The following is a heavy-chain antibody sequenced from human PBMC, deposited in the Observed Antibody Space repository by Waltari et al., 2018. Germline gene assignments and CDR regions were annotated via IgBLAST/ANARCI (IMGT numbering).Heavy chain of an antibody. CDR3: ACHEWGLPGF. J-gene: IGHJ4*02. D-gene: IGHD1-26*01. CDR2: IHYTWDT. V-gene: IGHV4-38-2*01. Sequence: QVQLQESGPGLVKPSETLSLTCGVSGYSITSAYWWAWFRQPPGKVLEWIASIHYTWDTQDSPSLKMRVTISADKSKNEVSLRLTSVTAADTAVYYCACHEWGLPGFWSQGTLVTVSS. CDR1: GYSITSAYW.